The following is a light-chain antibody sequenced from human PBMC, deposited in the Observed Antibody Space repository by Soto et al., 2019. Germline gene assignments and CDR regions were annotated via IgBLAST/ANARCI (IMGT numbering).Light chain of an antibody. J-gene: IGKJ5*01. Sequence: EIVLTQSPGTLSLSPGERATLSCRASQSVSSNYLAWYQQKPGQAPRLLIYGASSRATGIPDRLSGSGSGTDFTLTISRLEPEDFAVYYCQQYGSSPPAITFGQGTRLEIK. CDR2: GAS. V-gene: IGKV3-20*01. CDR1: QSVSSNY. CDR3: QQYGSSPPAIT.